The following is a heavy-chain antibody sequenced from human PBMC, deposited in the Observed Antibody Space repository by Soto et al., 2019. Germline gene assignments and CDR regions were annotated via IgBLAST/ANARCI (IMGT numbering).Heavy chain of an antibody. J-gene: IGHJ5*02. V-gene: IGHV4-30-4*01. CDR3: ARRQQLARPSVWFDP. CDR1: GGSISSGDYY. Sequence: SETLSLTCTVSGGSISSGDYYWSWIRQPPGKGLEWIGYIYYSGSTYYNPSLKSRVTISVDTSKNQFSLKLSSVTAADTAVYYCARRQQLARPSVWFDPWGQGILVTVSS. CDR2: IYYSGST. D-gene: IGHD6-13*01.